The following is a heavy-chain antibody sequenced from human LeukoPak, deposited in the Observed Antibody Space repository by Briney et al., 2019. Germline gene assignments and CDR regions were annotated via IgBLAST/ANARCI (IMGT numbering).Heavy chain of an antibody. CDR1: GGSISSSSYY. Sequence: SETLSLTCTVSGGSISSSSYYWGWIRQPPGKGLEWIGSIYYSGSTYYNPSLKSRVTISVDTSKNQFSLKLSSVTAADTAVYYCANTFLMVRGGVDYWGQGTLVTVSS. CDR2: IYYSGST. D-gene: IGHD3-10*01. CDR3: ANTFLMVRGGVDY. J-gene: IGHJ4*02. V-gene: IGHV4-39*07.